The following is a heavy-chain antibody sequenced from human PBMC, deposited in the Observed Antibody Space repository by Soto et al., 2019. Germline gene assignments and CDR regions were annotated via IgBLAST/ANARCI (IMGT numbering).Heavy chain of an antibody. CDR1: GVTVGNNY. Sequence: EVRLVESGGGLVQPGGPLSLACGASGVTVGNNYMSWFRQAPGKGLEWVSVTYSGGDTRYADSVKGRFTMSRDSTKNTVYLQMDSLRAEDTAVYFCARNVPVTALGYWGQGSLVTVSS. CDR3: ARNVPVTALGY. CDR2: TYSGGDT. V-gene: IGHV3-66*01. J-gene: IGHJ4*02. D-gene: IGHD4-17*01.